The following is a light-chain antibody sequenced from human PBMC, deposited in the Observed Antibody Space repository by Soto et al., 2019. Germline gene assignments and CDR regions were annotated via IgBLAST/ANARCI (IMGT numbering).Light chain of an antibody. V-gene: IGKV1-5*01. CDR2: DAS. J-gene: IGKJ1*01. CDR1: QSISSW. Sequence: DIQMTQSPSTLSASLGDRVTITCRASQSISSWLSWYQQKPGKAPKVLICDASSLESGVPLRFSGSGSGTEFTLTISSLQPDDFATYYCQQYNSYSWTFGQGTKVDI. CDR3: QQYNSYSWT.